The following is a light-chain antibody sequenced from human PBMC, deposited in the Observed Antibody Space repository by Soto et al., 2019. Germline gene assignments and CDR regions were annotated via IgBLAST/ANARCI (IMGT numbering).Light chain of an antibody. CDR3: SSYAGSNNQV. CDR1: SSDVGGYNY. Sequence: LTQPPSASGSPGQSVTISCTGTSSDVGGYNYVSWYQQHPGKAPKLMIYEVSKRPSGVPDRFSGSKSGNTASLTVSGLQAEDEADYYCSSYAGSNNQVFGTGTKVTVL. J-gene: IGLJ1*01. V-gene: IGLV2-8*01. CDR2: EVS.